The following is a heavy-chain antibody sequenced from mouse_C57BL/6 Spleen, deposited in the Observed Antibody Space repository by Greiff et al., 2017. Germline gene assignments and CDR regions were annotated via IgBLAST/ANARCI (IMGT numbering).Heavy chain of an antibody. V-gene: IGHV1-69*01. D-gene: IGHD2-3*01. CDR3: ARFYDGYSWYFDV. CDR2: IDPSDSYT. Sequence: QVQLQQPGAELVMPGASVKLSCKASGYTFTSYWMHWVKQRPGQGLEWIGEIDPSDSYTNYNQKFKGKSTLTVDKSSSTAYMQLSSLTSEDSAVYYCARFYDGYSWYFDVWGTGTTVTVSS. CDR1: GYTFTSYW. J-gene: IGHJ1*03.